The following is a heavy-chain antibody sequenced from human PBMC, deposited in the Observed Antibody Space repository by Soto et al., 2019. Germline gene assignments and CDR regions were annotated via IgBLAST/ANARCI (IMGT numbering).Heavy chain of an antibody. CDR3: ARDPIPGIAAAGTDFDY. J-gene: IGHJ4*02. CDR2: IIPILGIA. CDR1: GGTFSSYT. D-gene: IGHD6-13*01. Sequence: ASVKVSCKASGGTFSSYTISWVRQAPGQGLEWMGRIIPILGIANYAQKFQGRVTITADKSTSTAYMELSSLRSEDTAVYYCARDPIPGIAAAGTDFDYWGQGTLVTVSS. V-gene: IGHV1-69*04.